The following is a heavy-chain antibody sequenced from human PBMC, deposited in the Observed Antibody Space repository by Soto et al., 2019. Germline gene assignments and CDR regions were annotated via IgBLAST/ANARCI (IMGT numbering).Heavy chain of an antibody. V-gene: IGHV6-1*01. CDR3: ARGTYYHNTRGSYHLDF. CDR1: GDRVSSNSAT. Sequence: SQTLSLTCVISGDRVSSNSATWHWLRQSPSRGLEWLGRTYFRSRWDNDYATFVKSRVTINPDTSRNEFSLQLTSANPEDTAVYYCARGTYYHNTRGSYHLDFWCQGTLVTVSS. D-gene: IGHD3-22*01. J-gene: IGHJ4*02. CDR2: TYFRSRWDN.